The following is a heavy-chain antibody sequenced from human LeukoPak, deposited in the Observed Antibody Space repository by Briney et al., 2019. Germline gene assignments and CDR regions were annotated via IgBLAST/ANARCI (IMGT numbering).Heavy chain of an antibody. J-gene: IGHJ4*02. Sequence: GGSLRLSCAASGFTFTTYVMSCLRQAPGKGLEWVSVISGSGGSTYYADSVKGRFTISRDNSKNTLYLQMNSLRAEDTAVYYCAKRAMTTFYFDYWGQGTLVTVSS. CDR1: GFTFTTYV. V-gene: IGHV3-23*01. CDR2: ISGSGGST. CDR3: AKRAMTTFYFDY. D-gene: IGHD3-16*01.